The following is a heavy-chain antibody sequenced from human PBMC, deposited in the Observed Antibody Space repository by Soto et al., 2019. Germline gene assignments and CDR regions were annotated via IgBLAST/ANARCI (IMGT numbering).Heavy chain of an antibody. J-gene: IGHJ4*02. CDR3: VSVNGYFES. CDR1: GFTFSTYE. V-gene: IGHV3-48*03. CDR2: INRSGDTK. D-gene: IGHD2-8*01. Sequence: GGSLRLSCAASGFTFSTYEMNWVRQAPGKGLQWVSYINRSGDTKHYADSAKGRFTISRDNAKNSLYLQMSSLRAEDTALYYCVSVNGYFESWGQGTLVTVSS.